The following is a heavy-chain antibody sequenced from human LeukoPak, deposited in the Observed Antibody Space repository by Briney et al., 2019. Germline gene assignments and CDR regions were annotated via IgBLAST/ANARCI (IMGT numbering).Heavy chain of an antibody. CDR3: VYCSDGNCFSMVRGWKY. CDR1: GFTFSSHG. CDR2: ISYDESTK. V-gene: IGHV3-30*03. D-gene: IGHD2-15*01. Sequence: GGSLRLSCTASGFTFSSHGMHWIRQAPGKGLEWLTVISYDESTKYYADSVEGRFTISRDNSKNTLYLQMNSLTPGDTAVYYCVYCSDGNCFSMVRGWKYWGQGTPVTVSS. J-gene: IGHJ4*01.